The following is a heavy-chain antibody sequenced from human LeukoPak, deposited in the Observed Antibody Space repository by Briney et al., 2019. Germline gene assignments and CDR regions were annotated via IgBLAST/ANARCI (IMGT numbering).Heavy chain of an antibody. CDR3: TRRKWNSLSGTFDI. CDR1: GYTFTSYY. D-gene: IGHD1-7*01. V-gene: IGHV1-46*01. J-gene: IGHJ3*02. Sequence: GASVKVSCKTSGYTFTSYYVHWVRQAPGQGLEWMGMINPSGGSTVYAQKFQGRVTMTRDMSTSTVYMQLSSLGSEDTAMYYCTRRKWNSLSGTFDIWGQGTMVTVSS. CDR2: INPSGGST.